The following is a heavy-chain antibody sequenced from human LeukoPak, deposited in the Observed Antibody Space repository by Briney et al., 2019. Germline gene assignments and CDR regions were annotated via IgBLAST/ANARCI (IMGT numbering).Heavy chain of an antibody. CDR2: ISSSSSPI. CDR3: ALLNSGRWYYFDY. CDR1: GFTFNTHS. D-gene: IGHD1-26*01. J-gene: IGHJ4*02. Sequence: GGSLRLSCAASGFTFNTHSINWVRQAPGKGLEWVSYISSSSSPIYYADSAKGRFTISRDNAKNSLFLQMNSLRAEDTAVYYCALLNSGRWYYFDYWGQGTLATVFS. V-gene: IGHV3-48*01.